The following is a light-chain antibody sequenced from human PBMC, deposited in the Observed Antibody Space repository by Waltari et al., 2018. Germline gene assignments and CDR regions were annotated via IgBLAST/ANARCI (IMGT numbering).Light chain of an antibody. V-gene: IGLV1-44*01. CDR3: ATWDDSLNGPV. CDR2: SNK. J-gene: IGLJ3*02. CDR1: SSNIGRNT. Sequence: QSVLTQPPSASGTPGQRVTVYCSGSSSNIGRNTVNWYQQPPGTAPKLLIYSNKRRPAGVPGRCPGSKFGTSASLAISGLQSEDEANYYCATWDDSLNGPVFGGGTKLTVL.